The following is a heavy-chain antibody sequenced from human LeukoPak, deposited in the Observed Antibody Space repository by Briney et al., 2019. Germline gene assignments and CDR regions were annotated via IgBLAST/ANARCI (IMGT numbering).Heavy chain of an antibody. J-gene: IGHJ6*02. CDR1: GGSISSGGYY. D-gene: IGHD3-22*01. Sequence: SEALSLTCTVSGGSISSGGYYWSWIRQHPGKGLEWIGYIYYSGSTYYNPSLKSRVTISVDTSKNQFSLKLSSATAADTAVYYCARDLVRYDSSGYSYYYGMDVWGQGTLVTVSS. V-gene: IGHV4-31*03. CDR2: IYYSGST. CDR3: ARDLVRYDSSGYSYYYGMDV.